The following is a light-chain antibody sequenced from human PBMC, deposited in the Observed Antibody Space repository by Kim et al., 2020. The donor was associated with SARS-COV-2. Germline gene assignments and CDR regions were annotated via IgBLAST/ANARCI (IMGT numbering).Light chain of an antibody. Sequence: VSPGQTASFTCSGNKLGDKYASWYQQKPGQAPVVVIYQDSKRPSGIPERFSGSNSGNTATLTISGTQAMDEADYDCQAWDSSTALFGGGTKLTVL. CDR1: KLGDKY. V-gene: IGLV3-1*01. CDR3: QAWDSSTAL. J-gene: IGLJ2*01. CDR2: QDS.